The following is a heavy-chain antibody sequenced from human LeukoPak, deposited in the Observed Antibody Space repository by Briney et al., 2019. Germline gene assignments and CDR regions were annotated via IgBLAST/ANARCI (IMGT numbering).Heavy chain of an antibody. J-gene: IGHJ6*03. CDR3: ARVRAPGGDYYYYMDV. D-gene: IGHD3-10*01. CDR1: GGSICSYY. CDR2: IYTSGST. V-gene: IGHV4-4*07. Sequence: PSETLSLTCTVSGGSICSYYWSWIREPAGKGLEWIGRIYTSGSTNYNPSLKSRVTMSVDTSKNQFSLKLSSVTAADTAVYYCARVRAPGGDYYYYMDVWGKGTTVTVSS.